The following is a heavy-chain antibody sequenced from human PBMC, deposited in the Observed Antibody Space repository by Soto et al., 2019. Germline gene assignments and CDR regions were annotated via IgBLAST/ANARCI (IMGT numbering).Heavy chain of an antibody. CDR2: INNDGSFA. J-gene: IGHJ5*02. CDR3: ARDRPHKWFDP. CDR1: GFTFSSHW. V-gene: IGHV3-74*01. Sequence: EVQLVESGGGLVQPGGSLRLSCAASGFTFSSHWMHWVRQTPEKGLMWVSGINNDGSFARYADSVKGRFTISRDNTKNMMFLQMNSLRAEDTALYYCARDRPHKWFDPWGQGTLVTVSS.